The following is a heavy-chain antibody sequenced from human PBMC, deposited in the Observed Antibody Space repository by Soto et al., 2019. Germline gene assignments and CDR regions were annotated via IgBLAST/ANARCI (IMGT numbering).Heavy chain of an antibody. J-gene: IGHJ4*02. D-gene: IGHD5-12*01. CDR3: ARVFGRDGYNYYFDY. CDR2: ISSSSSYI. CDR1: GFTFSSYS. V-gene: IGHV3-21*01. Sequence: GGSLRLSCAASGFTFSSYSMNWVRQAPGKGLEWVSSISSSSSYIYYADSVKGRFTISRDKAKNSLYLQMNSLRAEDTSVYSCARVFGRDGYNYYFDYWGQGTLVTVSS.